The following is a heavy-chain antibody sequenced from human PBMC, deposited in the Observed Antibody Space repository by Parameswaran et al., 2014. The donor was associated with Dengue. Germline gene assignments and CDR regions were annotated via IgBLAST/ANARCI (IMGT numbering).Heavy chain of an antibody. CDR2: IDPKRGGT. CDR3: ARGPEWATDY. J-gene: IGHJ4*02. Sequence: WVRQAPGQGFEWMGWIDPKRGGTNYAQTFTGRVTMTRDTSISTVYMELHTLRYDDTAVYYCARGPEWATDYWGQGALVTVSS. V-gene: IGHV1-2*02. D-gene: IGHD3-3*01.